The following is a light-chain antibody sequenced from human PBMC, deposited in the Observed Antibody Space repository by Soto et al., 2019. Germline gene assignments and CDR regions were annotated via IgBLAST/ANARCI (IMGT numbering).Light chain of an antibody. J-gene: IGLJ2*01. CDR2: SIN. CDR3: AAWYDSLNGVV. CDR1: GSNIGSDT. V-gene: IGLV1-44*01. Sequence: QSVLTPPPSASVTPGQRVTISCSGSGSNIGSDTVNWYQQLPGTAPKLLIYSINQRPSGVPDRFSGSKSGTSASLAISGLRSDDEAYYYCAAWYDSLNGVVFGGGTKLTV.